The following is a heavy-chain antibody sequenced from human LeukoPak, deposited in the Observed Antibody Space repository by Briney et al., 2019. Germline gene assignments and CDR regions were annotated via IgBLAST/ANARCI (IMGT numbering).Heavy chain of an antibody. Sequence: GGSLRLSCAASGFTFSSYAMSWVRQAPGKGLEWVSAISGSGGSTYYADSVKGRFTISRDNSKNTLYLQVNSLRAEDTAVYYCASAYYDYVWGTQGDYWGQGTLVTVSS. D-gene: IGHD3-16*01. CDR1: GFTFSSYA. V-gene: IGHV3-23*01. CDR2: ISGSGGST. J-gene: IGHJ4*02. CDR3: ASAYYDYVWGTQGDY.